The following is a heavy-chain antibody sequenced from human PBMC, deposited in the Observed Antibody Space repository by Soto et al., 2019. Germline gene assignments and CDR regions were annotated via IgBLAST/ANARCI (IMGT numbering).Heavy chain of an antibody. Sequence: GGSLRLSCAASGFTFISYGMHWVRQAPCKGLEWVAVIWYDGSNKYYADSVKGRFTISRDNSKNTLYLQMNSLRAEDTAVYYCAREGGLASGYRYYYYYGMDVWGQGTTVTVSS. CDR2: IWYDGSNK. D-gene: IGHD3-22*01. CDR3: AREGGLASGYRYYYYYGMDV. V-gene: IGHV3-33*01. J-gene: IGHJ6*02. CDR1: GFTFISYG.